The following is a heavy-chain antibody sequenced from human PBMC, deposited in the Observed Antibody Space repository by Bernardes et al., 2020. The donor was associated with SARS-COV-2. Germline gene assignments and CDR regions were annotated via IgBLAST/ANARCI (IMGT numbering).Heavy chain of an antibody. CDR2: IKRDGSES. J-gene: IGHJ6*02. V-gene: IGHV3-7*03. Sequence: GGSLSPSCAGPGFDFSDYWVTWVRPAPGKGLEWVANIKRDGSESYYVDSVKGRFTISRDNAKNLVFLQMNSLRAEDTAVFYCVRSAGMDVWGQGTMVTVSS. CDR1: GFDFSDYW. CDR3: VRSAGMDV.